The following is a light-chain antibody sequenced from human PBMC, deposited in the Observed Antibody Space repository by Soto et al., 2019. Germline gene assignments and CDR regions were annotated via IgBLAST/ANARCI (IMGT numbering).Light chain of an antibody. CDR3: QQRSNWPSIT. CDR1: QSVSSSY. V-gene: IGKV3D-20*02. Sequence: IVLAQSPGTLSLSPGDSATLSCRAIQSVSSSYLAWYQQKPGQAPRLLIYGASSRATGIPDRFSGSGSGTEFTPTISSLQSEDFAVYYCQQRSNWPSITFGQGTRLEIK. CDR2: GAS. J-gene: IGKJ5*01.